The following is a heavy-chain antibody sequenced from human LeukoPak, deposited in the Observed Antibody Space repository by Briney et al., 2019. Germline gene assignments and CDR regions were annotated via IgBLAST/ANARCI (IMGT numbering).Heavy chain of an antibody. CDR1: GGSISSYY. J-gene: IGHJ4*02. V-gene: IGHV4-59*01. CDR3: ARDSLTPL. D-gene: IGHD1-14*01. CDR2: IYYSGST. Sequence: SETLSLTCTVSGGSISSYYWSWIRQPPGKGLEWIGYIYYSGSTNYNPSLKSRVTISVDTSKNQFSLKLSSVTAADTAVYYCARDSLTPLWGQGTLVTVS.